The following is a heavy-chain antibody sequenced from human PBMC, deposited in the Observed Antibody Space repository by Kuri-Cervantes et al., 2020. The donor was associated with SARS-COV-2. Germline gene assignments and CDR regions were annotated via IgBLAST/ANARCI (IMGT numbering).Heavy chain of an antibody. CDR3: AREGIGWYGEDYNYYVMDV. J-gene: IGHJ6*02. D-gene: IGHD6-19*01. V-gene: IGHV4-59*01. Sequence: ESLKISCTVSGGSISSYYWSWIRQPPGKGLEWIGYIYYSGSTNYNPSLKSRVTISVDTSKNQFSQKLSSVNAADTAVYYCAREGIGWYGEDYNYYVMDVWGQGTTVTVSS. CDR1: GGSISSYY. CDR2: IYYSGST.